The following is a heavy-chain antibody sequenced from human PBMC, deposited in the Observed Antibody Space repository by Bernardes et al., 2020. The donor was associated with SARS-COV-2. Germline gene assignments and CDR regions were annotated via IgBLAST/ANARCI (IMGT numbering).Heavy chain of an antibody. CDR2: TSNSSSYI. Sequence: VEALFLSCAASGFTFSSYPMNWFRQPPGKGLEWVSSTSNSSSYIYYADSVKGRFTISRDNAKNLLYLQMNSLRAEDTGVYYCVRDIVGATFRHYGMDAWVKGTTATFSS. J-gene: IGHJ6*04. D-gene: IGHD1-26*01. CDR1: GFTFSSYP. V-gene: IGHV3-21*06. CDR3: VRDIVGATFRHYGMDA.